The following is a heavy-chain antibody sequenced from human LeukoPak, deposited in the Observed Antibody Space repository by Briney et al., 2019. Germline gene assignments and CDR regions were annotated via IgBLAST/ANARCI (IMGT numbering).Heavy chain of an antibody. Sequence: PSETLSLTCAVSGYSISSGYYWGWIRQPPGKGLEWIGSIYHNGSTYYNPSLKSRVTISVDTSKNQFSLKLSSVTAADTAVYYCARHVEEGWDAFDIWGQGTMVTVSS. J-gene: IGHJ3*02. CDR2: IYHNGST. V-gene: IGHV4-38-2*01. CDR1: GYSISSGYY. CDR3: ARHVEEGWDAFDI.